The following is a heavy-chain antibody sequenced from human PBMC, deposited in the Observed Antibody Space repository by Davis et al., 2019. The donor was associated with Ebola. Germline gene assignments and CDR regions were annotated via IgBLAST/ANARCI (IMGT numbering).Heavy chain of an antibody. CDR2: IKQDGSEK. Sequence: PGGSLRLSCAASGFTFSSYWMSWVRQAPGKGLEWVANIKQDGSEKYYVDSVKGRFTISRDNAKNSLYLQMNSLRAEDTAVYYCARAPSIPTYYYDSSGYYWADYWGQGTLVTVSS. J-gene: IGHJ4*02. CDR1: GFTFSSYW. D-gene: IGHD3-22*01. V-gene: IGHV3-7*04. CDR3: ARAPSIPTYYYDSSGYYWADY.